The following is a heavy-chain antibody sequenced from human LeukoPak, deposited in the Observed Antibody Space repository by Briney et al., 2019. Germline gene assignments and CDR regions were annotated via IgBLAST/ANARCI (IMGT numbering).Heavy chain of an antibody. D-gene: IGHD6-19*01. J-gene: IGHJ6*03. Sequence: SETLSLTCTVSGGSLITYYRSWIRQPAGKGLEWIGRLYAGGATNYNPSVKSRVTISVDTSNNQFSLKLTSVTAADTAVYFCARERVGGSESSGWYNRHYHMDVWGKGTTVIVSS. CDR1: GGSLITYY. V-gene: IGHV4-4*07. CDR2: LYAGGAT. CDR3: ARERVGGSESSGWYNRHYHMDV.